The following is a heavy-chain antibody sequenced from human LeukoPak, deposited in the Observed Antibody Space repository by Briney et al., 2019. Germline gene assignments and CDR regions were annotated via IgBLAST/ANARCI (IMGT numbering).Heavy chain of an antibody. J-gene: IGHJ5*02. CDR2: IKSKTDGGTT. D-gene: IGHD6-13*01. CDR3: TTRIAAAGTIWFDP. CDR1: GFTFSNAW. Sequence: GGPLRLSCAASGFTFSNAWMSWVRQAPGKGLEWAGRIKSKTDGGTTDYAAPVKGRFTISRDDSKNTLYLQMNSLKTEDTAVYYCTTRIAAAGTIWFDPWGQGTLVTVSS. V-gene: IGHV3-15*01.